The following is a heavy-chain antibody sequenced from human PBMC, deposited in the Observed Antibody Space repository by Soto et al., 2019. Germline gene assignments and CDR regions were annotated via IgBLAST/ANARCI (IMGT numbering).Heavy chain of an antibody. CDR2: IIPIFPTP. Sequence: QVQLVQSGGEVKKPGSSVTVSCKASGGTFGNSAISWVRQAPGQGLEWMGGIIPIFPTPDYAQKFQGRVTITADESTSTAYMELTSLRAEDTAVYYCVRLRSTTLGGGDAFAIWGQGTMVTVSS. D-gene: IGHD4-17*01. J-gene: IGHJ3*02. CDR1: GGTFGNSA. CDR3: VRLRSTTLGGGDAFAI. V-gene: IGHV1-69*12.